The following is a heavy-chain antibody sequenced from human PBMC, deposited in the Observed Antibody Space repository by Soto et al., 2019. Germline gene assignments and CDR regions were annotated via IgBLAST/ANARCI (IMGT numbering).Heavy chain of an antibody. CDR1: GFTFSSYS. J-gene: IGHJ4*02. CDR3: TTDPVTMIVVVPSSG. Sequence: GGSLRLSCAASGFTFSSYSMNWVRQAPGKGLEWVSYISSSSSTIYYAAPVKGRFTISRDDSKNTLYLQMNSLKTEDTAVYYCTTDPVTMIVVVPSSGWGQGTLVTVSS. V-gene: IGHV3-48*01. D-gene: IGHD3-22*01. CDR2: ISSSSSTI.